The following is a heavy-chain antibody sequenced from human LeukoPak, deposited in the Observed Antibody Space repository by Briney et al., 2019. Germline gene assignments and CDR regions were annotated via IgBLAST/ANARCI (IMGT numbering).Heavy chain of an antibody. J-gene: IGHJ5*02. Sequence: HPGGSLRLSCAASGFTFSNYWMSWVRQAPGKGLEWVANIKQDGSEKYYVDSVKGRFTISRDNSKNTLYLQMNSLRAEDTAVYYCAKDEYVANYDILTGYYPYNWFDPWGQGTLVTVSS. D-gene: IGHD3-9*01. CDR1: GFTFSNYW. CDR2: IKQDGSEK. CDR3: AKDEYVANYDILTGYYPYNWFDP. V-gene: IGHV3-7*01.